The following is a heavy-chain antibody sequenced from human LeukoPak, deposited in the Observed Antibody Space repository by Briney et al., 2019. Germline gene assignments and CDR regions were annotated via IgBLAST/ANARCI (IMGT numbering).Heavy chain of an antibody. CDR1: GYTFTSYD. CDR2: MNPNSGNT. D-gene: IGHD3-22*01. J-gene: IGHJ6*02. Sequence: ASVKVSCKASGYTFTSYDINWVRQATGQGLEWMGWMNPNSGNTGYAQKFQGRVTMTRNTSISTAYMELSSLRSEDTAVYYCARGGNYYDSSGYYWMDVWGQGTTVTVSS. V-gene: IGHV1-8*01. CDR3: ARGGNYYDSSGYYWMDV.